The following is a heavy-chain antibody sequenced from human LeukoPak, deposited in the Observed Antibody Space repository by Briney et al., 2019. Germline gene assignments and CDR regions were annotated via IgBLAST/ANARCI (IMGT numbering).Heavy chain of an antibody. J-gene: IGHJ4*02. V-gene: IGHV1-2*02. CDR3: VRVYASPDH. CDR2: INPNNGGT. CDR1: GYTFIHHY. Sequence: GASVKVSCKASGYTFIHHYIHWVRQAPGEGFEWMGWINPNNGGTNYAQNFQGRVTMTRDTSISTAYMELNRLRSDDTAIYYCVRVYASPDHWGQGTLVTVSS. D-gene: IGHD2/OR15-2a*01.